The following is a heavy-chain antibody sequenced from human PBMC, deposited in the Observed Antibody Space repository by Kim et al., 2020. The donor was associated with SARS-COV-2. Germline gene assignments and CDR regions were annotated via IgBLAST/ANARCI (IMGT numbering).Heavy chain of an antibody. Sequence: SETLSLTCTVSGGSISSSSYYWGWIRQPPGKGLEWIGSIYYSGSTYYNPSLKSRVTISVDTSKNQFSLKLSSVTAADTAVYYCARRGMRAGFDYWGQGTLVTVSS. CDR1: GGSISSSSYY. J-gene: IGHJ4*02. D-gene: IGHD6-25*01. V-gene: IGHV4-39*01. CDR2: IYYSGST. CDR3: ARRGMRAGFDY.